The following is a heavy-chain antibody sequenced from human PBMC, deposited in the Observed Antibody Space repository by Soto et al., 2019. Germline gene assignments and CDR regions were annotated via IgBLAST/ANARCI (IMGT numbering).Heavy chain of an antibody. J-gene: IGHJ6*02. Sequence: PWGTLILSCAASGFTFISYAMSWVRQAPGGGLEWVSAISGSGGSTYYADSVKGRFTISRDNSKNTLYLQMNGLRAEDTAVYYCAKASFGVVAATRGMDVWGQGNTVTVSS. CDR3: AKASFGVVAATRGMDV. D-gene: IGHD2-15*01. CDR2: ISGSGGST. V-gene: IGHV3-23*01. CDR1: GFTFISYA.